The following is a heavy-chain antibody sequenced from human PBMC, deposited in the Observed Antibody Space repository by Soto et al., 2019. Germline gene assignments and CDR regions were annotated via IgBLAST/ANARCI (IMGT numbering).Heavy chain of an antibody. D-gene: IGHD2-2*01. CDR3: AKRSSTHSYDAVFF. V-gene: IGHV3-53*01. J-gene: IGHJ4*02. Sequence: GGSLRLSCAASGFTVSSNYMSWVRQAPGKGLEWVSVIYSGGTTNYADSVKGRFTISRHNSKNTLYLQMNSLRAEDTAVYYCAKRSSTHSYDAVFFWGQGTLVTVSS. CDR2: IYSGGTT. CDR1: GFTVSSNY.